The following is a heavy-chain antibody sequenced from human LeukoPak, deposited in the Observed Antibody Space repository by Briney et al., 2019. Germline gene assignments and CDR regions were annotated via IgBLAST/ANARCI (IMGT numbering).Heavy chain of an antibody. Sequence: SVKVSCKASGGTFSSYAISWVRQAPGQGLEWMGGIIPIFGTANYAQKFQGRVTITADKSTSTAYMELSSPRSEDTAVYYCARDGSGSYSHFDYWGQGTLVTVSS. J-gene: IGHJ4*02. V-gene: IGHV1-69*06. CDR2: IIPIFGTA. D-gene: IGHD3-10*01. CDR1: GGTFSSYA. CDR3: ARDGSGSYSHFDY.